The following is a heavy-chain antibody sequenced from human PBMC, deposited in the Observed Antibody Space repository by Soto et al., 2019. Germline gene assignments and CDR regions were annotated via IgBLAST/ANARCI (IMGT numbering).Heavy chain of an antibody. CDR1: GFTFSSYA. CDR2: ISGGTSST. CDR3: AKERWAAAGTPTLDY. D-gene: IGHD6-13*01. J-gene: IGHJ4*02. Sequence: EVQLLESGGGLVQPGGSLRLSCAASGFTFSSYAMSWVRQAPGKGLEWVSAISGGTSSTYYADSVKGRFTISRDNSKNTRYLQRNSLRAEDTAVYYCAKERWAAAGTPTLDYWGQGTLVTVSS. V-gene: IGHV3-23*01.